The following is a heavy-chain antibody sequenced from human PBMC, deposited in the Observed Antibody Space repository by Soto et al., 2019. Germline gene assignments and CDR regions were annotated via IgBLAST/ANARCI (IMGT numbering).Heavy chain of an antibody. CDR1: GGSISSATYY. D-gene: IGHD6-6*01. J-gene: IGHJ4*02. Sequence: SETLSLTCTVSGGSISSATYYWSWIRQHPGKGLEWIGYMYYSGSTYYNPSLKSRVTMSIDTSENQFSLRLSSVTAADTAIYYCARVPSYSTSSFDSWGQGTLVTVSS. CDR3: ARVPSYSTSSFDS. CDR2: MYYSGST. V-gene: IGHV4-31*03.